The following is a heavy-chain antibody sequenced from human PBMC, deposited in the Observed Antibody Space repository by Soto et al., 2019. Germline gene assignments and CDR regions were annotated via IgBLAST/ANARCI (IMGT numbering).Heavy chain of an antibody. CDR2: ISAYNGNT. Sequence: QVQLVQSGAEVKKPGASVKVSCKASGYTFTSYGISWVRQAPGQGHEWMGWISAYNGNTNYAQKLQGRVTMTTDTPTSTAYIELRSLRSDDTAVYYCAREERWDYDFWSGQNYYYYYMDVWGKGTTVTVAS. V-gene: IGHV1-18*01. CDR3: AREERWDYDFWSGQNYYYYYMDV. CDR1: GYTFTSYG. D-gene: IGHD3-3*01. J-gene: IGHJ6*03.